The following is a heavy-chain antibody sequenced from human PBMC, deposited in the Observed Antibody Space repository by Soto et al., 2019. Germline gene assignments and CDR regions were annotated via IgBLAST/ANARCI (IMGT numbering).Heavy chain of an antibody. V-gene: IGHV3-74*01. CDR1: GFTFSSYW. Sequence: EVQLVESGGGLVQPGGSLRLSCAASGFTFSSYWMHWVRQAPGKGLVWVSSINSDGSSTSYADSVKGRFTISKDNDKNTLYLKMNSLGAEDTAVYYCESEVYDFWSAYYMYYYGMDVWGEGTTVTVSS. J-gene: IGHJ6*04. D-gene: IGHD3-3*01. CDR2: INSDGSST. CDR3: ESEVYDFWSAYYMYYYGMDV.